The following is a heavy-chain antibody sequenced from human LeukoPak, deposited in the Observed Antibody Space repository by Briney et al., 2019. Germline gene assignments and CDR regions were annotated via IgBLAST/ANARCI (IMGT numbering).Heavy chain of an antibody. CDR2: IYYSGST. V-gene: IGHV4-59*08. D-gene: IGHD3-3*01. CDR3: ARHNDFWIGSLGY. Sequence: PSETLSPTCTVSGGSISSYYWSWIRQPPGTGLEWIGNIYYSGSTNYNPSLKSRVTISVEASKNQFSLKLSSVTAADTAVYYCARHNDFWIGSLGYWGQGTLVTVSS. J-gene: IGHJ4*02. CDR1: GGSISSYY.